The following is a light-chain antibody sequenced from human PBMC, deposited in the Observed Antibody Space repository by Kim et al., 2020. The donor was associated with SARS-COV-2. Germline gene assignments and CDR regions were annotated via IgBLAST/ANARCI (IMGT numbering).Light chain of an antibody. V-gene: IGKV3-15*01. CDR1: QSVSSN. Sequence: SPGERATLSCRARQSVSSNLAWYQQKPGQSPRLLIYGASTRATGIPARFRGSGSGTEFTLTISSLQSEDFAVYYCQQYKNWPPFTFGPGTKVDIK. J-gene: IGKJ3*01. CDR3: QQYKNWPPFT. CDR2: GAS.